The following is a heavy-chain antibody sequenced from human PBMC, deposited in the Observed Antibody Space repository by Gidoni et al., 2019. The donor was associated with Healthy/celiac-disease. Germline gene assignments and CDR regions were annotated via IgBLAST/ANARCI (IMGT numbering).Heavy chain of an antibody. V-gene: IGHV4-38-2*02. CDR1: GYSISSGYS. J-gene: IGHJ5*02. CDR3: ARFSRMSYSSPARSWFDP. D-gene: IGHD6-13*01. CDR2: IYHSGST. Sequence: QVQLQQSGPGLVKPSETLSLTCTVSGYSISSGYSWGWIRQPPGKGLEWIGSIYHSGSTYYNPSLKSRVTISVDTSKNQFSLKLSSVTAADTAVYYCARFSRMSYSSPARSWFDPWGQGTLVTVSS.